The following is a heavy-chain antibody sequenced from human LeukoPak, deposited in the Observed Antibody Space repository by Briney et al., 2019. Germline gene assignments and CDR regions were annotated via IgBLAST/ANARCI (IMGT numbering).Heavy chain of an antibody. J-gene: IGHJ6*02. Sequence: SETLSLTCTVSGGSISSGDYYWSWIRQPPGKGLERIGYIYYSGSTYYNPSLKSRVTISVDTSKNQFSLKLSSVTAADTAVYYCARSVVVPAATTTYYYYYYGMDVWGQGTTVTVSS. D-gene: IGHD2-2*01. CDR3: ARSVVVPAATTTYYYYYYGMDV. CDR1: GGSISSGDYY. CDR2: IYYSGST. V-gene: IGHV4-30-4*01.